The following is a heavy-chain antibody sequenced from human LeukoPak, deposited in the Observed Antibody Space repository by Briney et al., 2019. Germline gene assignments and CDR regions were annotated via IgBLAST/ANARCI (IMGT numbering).Heavy chain of an antibody. CDR1: GENFSIYF. J-gene: IGHJ6*03. Sequence: SETLSLTCAVYGENFSIYFYSWIRQPPGKGLEWIGEINHSGSTNYNPSLKSRVTISVDTSKNQFSLKLSSVTAADTAVYYCARHKEEQWRGVVYYYYYYMDVWGKGTTVTVSS. D-gene: IGHD6-19*01. V-gene: IGHV4-34*01. CDR2: INHSGST. CDR3: ARHKEEQWRGVVYYYYYYMDV.